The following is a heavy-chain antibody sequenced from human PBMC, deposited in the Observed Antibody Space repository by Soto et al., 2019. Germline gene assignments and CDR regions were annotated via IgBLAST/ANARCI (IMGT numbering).Heavy chain of an antibody. CDR2: ISWSSGSI. CDR3: ARTTVTTGFYYGTDL. D-gene: IGHD4-17*01. Sequence: GGSLRLSCAASGFRFDDYAMHWVRQAPGKGLEWVSGISWSSGSIGYAASVKGRFTISRDNDGNSLFLQMNGLRSDDTALYYCARTTVTTGFYYGTDLWGQGTMVTVS. V-gene: IGHV3-9*01. CDR1: GFRFDDYA. J-gene: IGHJ6*02.